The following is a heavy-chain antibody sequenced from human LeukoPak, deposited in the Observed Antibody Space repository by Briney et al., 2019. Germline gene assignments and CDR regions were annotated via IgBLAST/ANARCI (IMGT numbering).Heavy chain of an antibody. D-gene: IGHD3-10*01. CDR1: GGSISSYY. CDR3: ARDRRGVTDYYYGMDV. CDR2: IYYSGST. Sequence: SETLSLTCTVSGGSISSYYWSWIRQPPGKGLEWIGYIYYSGSTNYNPSLKSRVTISVDTSKNQFSLKLSSVTAADTAVSYCARDRRGVTDYYYGMDVWGQGTTVTVS. J-gene: IGHJ6*02. V-gene: IGHV4-59*01.